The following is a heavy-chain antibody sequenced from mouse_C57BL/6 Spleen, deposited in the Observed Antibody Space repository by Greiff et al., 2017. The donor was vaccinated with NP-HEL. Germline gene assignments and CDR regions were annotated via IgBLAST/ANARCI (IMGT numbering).Heavy chain of an antibody. Sequence: QVHVKQPGAELVKPGASVKMSCKASGYTFTSYWITWVKQRPGQGLEWIGDIYPGSGSTNYNEKFKSKATLTVDTSSSTAYMQLSSLTSEDSAVYYCARGGLDGNPFAYWGQGTLVTVSA. D-gene: IGHD2-1*01. J-gene: IGHJ3*01. V-gene: IGHV1-55*01. CDR3: ARGGLDGNPFAY. CDR1: GYTFTSYW. CDR2: IYPGSGST.